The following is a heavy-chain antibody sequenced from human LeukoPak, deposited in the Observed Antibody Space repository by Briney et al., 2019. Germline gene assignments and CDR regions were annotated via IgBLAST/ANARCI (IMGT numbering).Heavy chain of an antibody. J-gene: IGHJ4*02. CDR3: AKDRGSGTDSSRYYFDY. CDR1: GFTFSSYG. CDR2: ISYDGSNK. D-gene: IGHD3-22*01. V-gene: IGHV3-30*18. Sequence: GGSLRLSCAASGFTFSSYGMHWVRQAPGKGLEWVAVISYDGSNKYYADSVKGRFTISRDKSKNTLYLQMNSLRAEDTAVYYCAKDRGSGTDSSRYYFDYWGQGILVTVSS.